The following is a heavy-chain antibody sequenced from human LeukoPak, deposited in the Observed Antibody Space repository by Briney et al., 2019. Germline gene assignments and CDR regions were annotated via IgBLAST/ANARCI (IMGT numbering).Heavy chain of an antibody. V-gene: IGHV3-30*02. J-gene: IGHJ4*02. D-gene: IGHD4-17*01. Sequence: GGSLRLSCAASGFIYSSYGMEWVRQAPGKGLEWVAFIRYDGSNKYYADSAKGRFTISRDNSKNTLYPQMNSLRAEDTAVYYCTKPNDYGDYEPFGYWGQGTLVTVSS. CDR1: GFIYSSYG. CDR2: IRYDGSNK. CDR3: TKPNDYGDYEPFGY.